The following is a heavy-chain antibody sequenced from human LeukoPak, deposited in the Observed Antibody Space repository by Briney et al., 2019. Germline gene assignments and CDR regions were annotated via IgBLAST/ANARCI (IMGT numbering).Heavy chain of an antibody. V-gene: IGHV1-69*05. J-gene: IGHJ4*02. D-gene: IGHD6-19*01. CDR3: ARDSLAVAGTFDY. CDR1: GGTFSSYA. CDR2: IIPIFGTA. Sequence: SVKVSCKASGGTFSSYAISWVRQVPGQGLEWMGGIIPIFGTANYAQKFQGRVTITTDESTSTAYMELSSLRSEDTAVYYCARDSLAVAGTFDYWGQGTLVTVSS.